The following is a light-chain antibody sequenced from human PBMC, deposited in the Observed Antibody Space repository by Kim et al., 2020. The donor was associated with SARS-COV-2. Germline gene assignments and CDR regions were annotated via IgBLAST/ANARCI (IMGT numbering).Light chain of an antibody. CDR1: QTVDRY. V-gene: IGKV3-11*01. Sequence: IVLTQSPATLSLSPGERATLSCRASQTVDRYLAWYQQKPGQAPRLVIYDVSNRATGIPARFSGSGSGTDFTLTISSLDPEDFAVYYCQQRIKWPLTFGEGTKVDIK. CDR2: DVS. CDR3: QQRIKWPLT. J-gene: IGKJ4*01.